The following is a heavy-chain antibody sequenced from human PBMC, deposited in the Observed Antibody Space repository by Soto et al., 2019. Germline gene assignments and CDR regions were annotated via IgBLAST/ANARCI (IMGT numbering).Heavy chain of an antibody. V-gene: IGHV1-69*13. D-gene: IGHD6-6*01. CDR3: ARDPLGKTSSSSKVYYYYGMDV. CDR2: IIPIFGTA. CDR1: GGTFSSYA. Sequence: SVKVSCKASGGTFSSYAISWVRQAPGQGLEWMGGIIPIFGTANYAQKFQGRVTITADESTSTAYMELSSLRSEDTAVYYCARDPLGKTSSSSKVYYYYGMDVWGQGTTVTVSS. J-gene: IGHJ6*02.